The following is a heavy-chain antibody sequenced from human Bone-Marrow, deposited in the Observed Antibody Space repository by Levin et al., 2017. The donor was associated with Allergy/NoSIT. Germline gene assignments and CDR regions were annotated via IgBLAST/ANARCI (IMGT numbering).Heavy chain of an antibody. CDR3: ARDRLAAAGGWFDP. CDR1: GFTVSSNY. Sequence: GESLKISCAASGFTVSSNYMSWVRQAPGKGLEWVSVIYSGGSTYYADSVKGRFTISRDNSKNTLYLQMNSLRAEDTAVYYCARDRLAAAGGWFDPWGQGTLVTVSS. V-gene: IGHV3-66*01. CDR2: IYSGGST. D-gene: IGHD6-13*01. J-gene: IGHJ5*02.